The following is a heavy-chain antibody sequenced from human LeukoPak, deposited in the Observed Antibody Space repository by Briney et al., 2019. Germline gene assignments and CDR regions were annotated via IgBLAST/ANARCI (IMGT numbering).Heavy chain of an antibody. J-gene: IGHJ4*02. CDR2: IIPILGIA. V-gene: IGHV1-69*04. Sequence: SVKVSCKASGYTFTSYGISWVRQAPGQGLEWMGRIIPILGIANYAQKFQGRVTITADKSTSTAYMELSSLRSEDTAVYYCAREARDSSGYYSYYFDYWGQGTLVTVSS. CDR1: GYTFTSYG. CDR3: AREARDSSGYYSYYFDY. D-gene: IGHD3-22*01.